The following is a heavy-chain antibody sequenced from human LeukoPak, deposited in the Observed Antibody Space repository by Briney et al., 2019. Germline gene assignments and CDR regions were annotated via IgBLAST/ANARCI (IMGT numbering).Heavy chain of an antibody. CDR1: GFTVSSNY. Sequence: GGSLRLSCAASGFTVSSNYMSWVRQAPGKGLEWVSVIYSGGSTDYADSVKGRFTISRDNSKNTLYLQMNSLRAEDTAVYYCARDHDSRAIRFDPWGQGTLVTVSS. J-gene: IGHJ5*02. CDR3: ARDHDSRAIRFDP. D-gene: IGHD3-22*01. CDR2: IYSGGST. V-gene: IGHV3-66*01.